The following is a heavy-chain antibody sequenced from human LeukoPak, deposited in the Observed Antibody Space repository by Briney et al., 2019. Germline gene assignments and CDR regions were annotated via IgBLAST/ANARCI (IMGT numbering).Heavy chain of an antibody. D-gene: IGHD1-14*01. Sequence: PGGSLRLSCAASGFTFNIYAMNWVRQTPGKGLDWVSSISGSGGTTYYADSVKGRFTISRDNSKSTLYLQMNSLRAEDTAVYYCARLRNDAFDIWGQGTVVTVSS. CDR2: ISGSGGTT. V-gene: IGHV3-23*01. CDR3: ARLRNDAFDI. J-gene: IGHJ3*02. CDR1: GFTFNIYA.